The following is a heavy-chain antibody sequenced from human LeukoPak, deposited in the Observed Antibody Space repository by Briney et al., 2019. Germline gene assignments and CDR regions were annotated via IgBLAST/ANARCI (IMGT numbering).Heavy chain of an antibody. Sequence: GGSLSSSCFASGSTFSSYTMNWVRQAPGKGLGRVSYISSRSDIRYYEDSVKGRFTISRDNAKHALYLQMNSLRPEDTAVYYCARSPSGSYYYYGLDVWRQGTTVTVPS. CDR2: ISSRSDIR. D-gene: IGHD1-26*01. CDR3: ARSPSGSYYYYGLDV. CDR1: GSTFSSYT. V-gene: IGHV3-48*04. J-gene: IGHJ6*02.